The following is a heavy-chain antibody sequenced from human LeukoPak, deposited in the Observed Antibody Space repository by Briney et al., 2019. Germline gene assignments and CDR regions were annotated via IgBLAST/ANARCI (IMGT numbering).Heavy chain of an antibody. CDR1: GGSFSGYY. J-gene: IGHJ4*02. CDR2: INHSGST. CDR3: ARGGGYYYDGSGYYLSEYYFDY. Sequence: PSETLSLTCAVYGGSFSGYYWSWIRQPPGKGLEWIGEINHSGSTNYNPSLKSRVTILVDTSKNQFSLKLSSVTAADTAVYYCARGGGYYYDGSGYYLSEYYFDYWGQGTLVTVSS. D-gene: IGHD3-22*01. V-gene: IGHV4-34*01.